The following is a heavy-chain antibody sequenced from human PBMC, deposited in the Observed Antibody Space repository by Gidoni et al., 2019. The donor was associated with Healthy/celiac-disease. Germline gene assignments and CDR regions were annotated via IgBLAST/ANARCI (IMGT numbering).Heavy chain of an antibody. D-gene: IGHD3-22*01. V-gene: IGHV3-64D*06. J-gene: IGHJ4*02. CDR3: VKDSEMTTSIGYFDY. CDR1: GFTFSSYA. Sequence: EVQLVESGGGLVQPGGSLRLSCSASGFTFSSYAMHWVRQAPGKGLEYVSAISSNGGSTYYADSVKGRFTISRDNSQNTLYLQMSSLRAEDTAVYYCVKDSEMTTSIGYFDYWGQGTLVTVSS. CDR2: ISSNGGST.